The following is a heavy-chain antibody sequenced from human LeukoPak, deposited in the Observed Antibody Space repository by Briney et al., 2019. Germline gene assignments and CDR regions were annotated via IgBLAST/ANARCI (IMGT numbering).Heavy chain of an antibody. D-gene: IGHD5-18*01. V-gene: IGHV3-23*01. J-gene: IGHJ6*03. CDR1: GFTFSTYA. CDR2: INDRGIAT. CDR3: AKGLKTAVGPYKGYHYYMDV. Sequence: GGSLRLSCAASGFTFSTYAMSWVRQAPGKGLEWVSTINDRGIATYYADSVKGRFTISRDNSKNTLSLQVSSLRAEDTAIYYCAKGLKTAVGPYKGYHYYMDVWGKGTTVTVSS.